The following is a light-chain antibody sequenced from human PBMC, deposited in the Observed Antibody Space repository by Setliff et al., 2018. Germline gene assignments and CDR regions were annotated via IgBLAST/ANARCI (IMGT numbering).Light chain of an antibody. J-gene: IGLJ1*01. CDR3: SSYTSSSPYV. V-gene: IGLV2-14*01. CDR2: DVS. Sequence: QSALTQPASVSGSPGQTITISCTGTSSDIGIYNYVSRYQQYPDKAPKLLIYDVSKRPSGVSNRFSGSKSGNTASLTISGLQAEDEADYYCSSYTSSSPYVFGTGTKVTVL. CDR1: SSDIGIYNY.